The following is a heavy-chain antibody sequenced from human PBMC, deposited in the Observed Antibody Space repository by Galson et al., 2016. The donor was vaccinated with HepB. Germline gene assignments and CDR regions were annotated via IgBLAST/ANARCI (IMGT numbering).Heavy chain of an antibody. Sequence: SLRLSCAASGFTVSSYYMIWVRQAPGKGLEWVSVIFYGGTTYYADSVQGRFTNSRDDSMNTLYLQMDSLTAEDTAVYFCARTSYRVCTSTRCVNSRHYYHYMDVWGEGTTVTVSS. CDR1: GFTVSSYY. CDR3: ARTSYRVCTSTRCVNSRHYYHYMDV. CDR2: IFYGGTT. V-gene: IGHV3-53*01. D-gene: IGHD2-2*01. J-gene: IGHJ6*03.